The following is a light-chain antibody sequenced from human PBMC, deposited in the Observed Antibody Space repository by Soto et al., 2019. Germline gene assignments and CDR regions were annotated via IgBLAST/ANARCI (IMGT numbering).Light chain of an antibody. Sequence: DIQMTQSPSTLSASLGDRVIITCRASQSVRTWLAWYQQKPGKAPKLLIYDVSTLESGVPSRFSGSGSGTEFTLTISSLQPDDFATYYCQQYHDFWMFGQGTKV. J-gene: IGKJ1*01. CDR2: DVS. CDR3: QQYHDFWM. CDR1: QSVRTW. V-gene: IGKV1-5*01.